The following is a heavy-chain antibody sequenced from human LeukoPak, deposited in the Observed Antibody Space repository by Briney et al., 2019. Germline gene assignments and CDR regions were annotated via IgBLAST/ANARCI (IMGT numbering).Heavy chain of an antibody. V-gene: IGHV4-59*01. CDR3: ARAQDYGDYIYYNGMDV. J-gene: IGHJ6*02. CDR2: IYYSGST. D-gene: IGHD4-17*01. Sequence: SETLSLTCTVSGGSISSYYWSWIRQPPGKGLEWIGYIYYSGSTNYNPSLKSRVTISVDTSKNQFSLKLSSVTAADTAVYYCARAQDYGDYIYYNGMDVWGQGTTVTVSS. CDR1: GGSISSYY.